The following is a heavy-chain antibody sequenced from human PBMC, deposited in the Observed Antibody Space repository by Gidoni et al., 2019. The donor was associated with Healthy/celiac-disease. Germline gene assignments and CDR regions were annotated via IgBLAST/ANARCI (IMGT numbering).Heavy chain of an antibody. J-gene: IGHJ4*02. CDR1: GFTFSSYG. D-gene: IGHD3-22*01. V-gene: IGHV3-33*01. CDR2: IWYDGSNK. CDR3: AREPFYGYYDSSGYYDY. Sequence: QVQLVESGGGVVQPGRSLRLSCAASGFTFSSYGMHWVRQAPGKGLEWVAVIWYDGSNKYYADSVKGRFTISRDNSKNTLYLQMNSLRAEDTAVYYCAREPFYGYYDSSGYYDYWGQGTLVTVSS.